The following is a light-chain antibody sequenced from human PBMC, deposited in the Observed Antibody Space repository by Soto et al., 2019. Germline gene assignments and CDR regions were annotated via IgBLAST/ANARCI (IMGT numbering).Light chain of an antibody. CDR1: QGIRHY. CDR3: QKYNSAPFT. CDR2: ASS. Sequence: DIQMTQSPSSLSASVGDRVTITCRASQGIRHYLSWYQQKAGTVPKLLIYASSTLQSGVPSRFSGSGSETDFTLTISSLQPEDVATYFCQKYNSAPFTFGPGTKVDIK. J-gene: IGKJ3*01. V-gene: IGKV1-27*01.